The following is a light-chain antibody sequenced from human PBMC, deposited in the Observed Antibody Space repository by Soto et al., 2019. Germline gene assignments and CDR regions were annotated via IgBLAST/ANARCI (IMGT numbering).Light chain of an antibody. CDR1: ESITNR. J-gene: IGKJ1*01. Sequence: DMHMTHSPPTLSGSVGDRVTITFRASESITNRLAWYQQRPGKAPKVLIYDASTLESGVPSRFSGSGSGTEFTLTISSLQPDDFATYYCQQYNSYWTFGQGTKVDIK. V-gene: IGKV1-5*01. CDR3: QQYNSYWT. CDR2: DAS.